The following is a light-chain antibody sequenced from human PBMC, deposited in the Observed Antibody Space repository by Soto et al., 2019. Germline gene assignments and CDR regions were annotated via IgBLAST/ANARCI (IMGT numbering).Light chain of an antibody. J-gene: IGLJ1*01. CDR3: ISQSISGTRV. CDR1: SSDVGGYRH. V-gene: IGLV2-14*01. Sequence: QSALTQPASVSGSPGQSITISCTGTSSDVGGYRHVSWYQHHPGKAPKLMIYEVSNRPSGVSNRFSGSKSDYAASLTISGLQAEDEADYYCISQSISGTRVFGTGTKLTVL. CDR2: EVS.